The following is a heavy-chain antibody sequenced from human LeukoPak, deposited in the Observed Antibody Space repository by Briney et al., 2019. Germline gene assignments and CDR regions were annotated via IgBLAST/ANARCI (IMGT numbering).Heavy chain of an antibody. CDR2: FDPEDGET. D-gene: IGHD3-10*01. CDR3: ARGGGSGSLDYYYYMDV. J-gene: IGHJ6*03. CDR1: GYTLTELS. V-gene: IGHV1-24*01. Sequence: ASVKVSCKVSGYTLTELSMHWVRQAPGKGLEWMGGFDPEDGETIYAQRFQGRVTMTEDTSTDTAYMELSSLRSEDTAVYYCARGGGSGSLDYYYYMDVWGKGTTVTVSS.